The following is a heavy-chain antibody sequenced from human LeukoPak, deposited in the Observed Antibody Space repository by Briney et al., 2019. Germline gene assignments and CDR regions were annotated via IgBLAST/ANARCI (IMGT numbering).Heavy chain of an antibody. J-gene: IGHJ4*02. CDR3: AKGARGYCSSTSCYASPFDY. CDR2: ISGSGGST. CDR1: GFTFSSYA. V-gene: IGHV3-23*01. Sequence: GGSLRLSCAASGFTFSSYAMSWVRQAPGKGLEWVSAISGSGGSTYYADSVKGRLTISRDNSKNTLYLQMNSLRAEDTAVYYCAKGARGYCSSTSCYASPFDYWGQGTLVTVSS. D-gene: IGHD2-2*01.